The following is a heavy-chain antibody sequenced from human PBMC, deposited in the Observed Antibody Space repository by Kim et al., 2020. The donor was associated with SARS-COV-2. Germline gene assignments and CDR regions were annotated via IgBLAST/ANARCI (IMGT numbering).Heavy chain of an antibody. CDR3: VRGSDY. J-gene: IGHJ4*02. V-gene: IGHV3-7*01. Sequence: NPDGGVKHYVDSLKGRVTISRDNAENSLYLEMNGLRAEDTALYYCVRGSDYWGQGILVTVSS. CDR2: NPDGGVK.